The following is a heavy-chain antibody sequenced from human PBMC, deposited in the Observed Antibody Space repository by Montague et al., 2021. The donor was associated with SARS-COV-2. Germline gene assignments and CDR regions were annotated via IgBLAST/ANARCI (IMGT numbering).Heavy chain of an antibody. D-gene: IGHD1-14*01. Sequence: PALVKPTQTLTLTCTFSGFSLDTSGEAVGWIRQPPGKALEWLAVIYWYDEGRYSPSPKSRLTIRKGTSKNQVVLTTTNMDPVDTATYFCGHSLHRGSPNWYFDFWGRGTLVTVSS. CDR1: GFSLDTSGEA. CDR2: IYWYDEG. V-gene: IGHV2-5*01. CDR3: GHSLHRGSPNWYFDF. J-gene: IGHJ2*01.